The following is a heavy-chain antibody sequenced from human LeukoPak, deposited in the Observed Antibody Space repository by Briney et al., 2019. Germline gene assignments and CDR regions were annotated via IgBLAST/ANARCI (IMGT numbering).Heavy chain of an antibody. Sequence: ASVKVSCKASGYTFTSYYMHWVRQSPGQGLEWMGIINPSGGSTSYAQKFQGRVTMTRDTSTSTVYMELSSLRSEDTGVYYCARELGYCSGGSCKIIDYWGQGTLVTVSS. D-gene: IGHD2-15*01. V-gene: IGHV1-46*01. CDR3: ARELGYCSGGSCKIIDY. CDR1: GYTFTSYY. CDR2: INPSGGST. J-gene: IGHJ4*02.